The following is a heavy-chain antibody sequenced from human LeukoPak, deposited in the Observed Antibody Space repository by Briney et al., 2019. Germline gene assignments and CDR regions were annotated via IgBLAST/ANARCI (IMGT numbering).Heavy chain of an antibody. CDR1: GFTFSSYA. V-gene: IGHV3-23*01. CDR3: SSSKLWFGELRPIDY. J-gene: IGHJ4*02. Sequence: GGSLRLSCAASGFTFSSYAMSWVRQAPGKGLEWVSAISGSGGSTYYADSVKGRFTISRDNSKNTLYLQMNSLRAEDTAVYYCSSSKLWFGELRPIDYWGQGTLVTVSS. D-gene: IGHD3-10*01. CDR2: ISGSGGST.